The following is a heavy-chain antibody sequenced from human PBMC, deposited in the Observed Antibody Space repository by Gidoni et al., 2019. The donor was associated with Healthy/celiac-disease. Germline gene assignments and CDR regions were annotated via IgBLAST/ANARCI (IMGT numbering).Heavy chain of an antibody. CDR3: AKVLPTNWGRVNYYGMDV. Sequence: QVQLVESGGGVVQPGRSLRLSCAASGFTFSSYGMHWVRQAPGKGLEWVAVISYDGSNKYYADSVKGRFTISRDNSKNTLYLQMNSLRAEDTAVYYCAKVLPTNWGRVNYYGMDVWGQGTTVTVSS. CDR2: ISYDGSNK. CDR1: GFTFSSYG. D-gene: IGHD7-27*01. J-gene: IGHJ6*02. V-gene: IGHV3-30*18.